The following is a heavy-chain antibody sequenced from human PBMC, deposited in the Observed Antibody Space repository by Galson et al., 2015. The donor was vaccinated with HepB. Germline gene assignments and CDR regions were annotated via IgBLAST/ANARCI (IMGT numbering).Heavy chain of an antibody. V-gene: IGHV3-21*01. Sequence: SLRLSCAASGFTFSTYNMNWVRQTPGKGLEWVSSISTTSSYKYYADSVRGRFTISRDNAENSLYLQMDSLRAEDTAVYYCAREVHNSGLDFDYWGQGALVAVSS. D-gene: IGHD3/OR15-3a*01. CDR2: ISTTSSYK. CDR1: GFTFSTYN. CDR3: AREVHNSGLDFDY. J-gene: IGHJ4*02.